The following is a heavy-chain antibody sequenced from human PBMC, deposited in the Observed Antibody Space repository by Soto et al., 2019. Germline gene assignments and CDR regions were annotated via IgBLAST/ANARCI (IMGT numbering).Heavy chain of an antibody. Sequence: GGSLRLSWAASGFTFSNAWMNWVRQAPGKGLEWVGRIKSKTDGGTTDYAAPVKGRFTISRDDSKNTLYLQMNSLKTEDTAVYYCTTYQNYGPSTEFDYWGQGTLVTVSS. CDR2: IKSKTDGGTT. J-gene: IGHJ4*02. CDR3: TTYQNYGPSTEFDY. V-gene: IGHV3-15*07. CDR1: GFTFSNAW. D-gene: IGHD4-17*01.